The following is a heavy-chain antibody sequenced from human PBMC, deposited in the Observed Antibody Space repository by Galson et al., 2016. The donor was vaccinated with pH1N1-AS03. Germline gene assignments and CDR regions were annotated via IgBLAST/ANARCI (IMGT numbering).Heavy chain of an antibody. CDR2: ISWNSGSI. J-gene: IGHJ5*02. Sequence: SLRLSCAASGFTFDDYAMQWVRQAPGKGLEWVSGISWNSGSIGYADSVKDRFTISRDSGINSLYLEMNSLRIEDTATYYCVVHCSTGDCYPSLGQGTLVTVSS. V-gene: IGHV3-9*01. CDR1: GFTFDDYA. CDR3: VVHCSTGDCYPS. D-gene: IGHD2-21*02.